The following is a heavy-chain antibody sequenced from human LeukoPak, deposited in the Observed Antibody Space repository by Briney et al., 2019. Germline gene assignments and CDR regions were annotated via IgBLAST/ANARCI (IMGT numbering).Heavy chain of an antibody. CDR3: ARGDDYGDYFDY. V-gene: IGHV3-23*01. CDR2: ISGSGGST. CDR1: GFTFSSYA. J-gene: IGHJ4*02. D-gene: IGHD4-17*01. Sequence: GSLRLSCAASGFTFSSYAMSWVRQAPGKGLEWVSAISGSGGSTYYADSVKGRFTISRDNSKNTLYLQMNSLRAEDTAVYYCARGDDYGDYFDYWGQGTLVTVSS.